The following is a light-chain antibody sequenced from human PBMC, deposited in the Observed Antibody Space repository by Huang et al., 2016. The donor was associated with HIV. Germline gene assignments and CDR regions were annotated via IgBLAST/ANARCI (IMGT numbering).Light chain of an antibody. Sequence: ELVLTLSSASLSLSPGERAMLSCWASQCVSSRYLGWFQQKPGLPPMLLIYDAAVRASGSPERFSGSGSGTDFTLTISRLEPEDFAVYYCQQYGSSSYTFGQGTKLEIK. V-gene: IGKV3D-20*01. CDR3: QQYGSSSYT. J-gene: IGKJ2*01. CDR1: QCVSSRY. CDR2: DAA.